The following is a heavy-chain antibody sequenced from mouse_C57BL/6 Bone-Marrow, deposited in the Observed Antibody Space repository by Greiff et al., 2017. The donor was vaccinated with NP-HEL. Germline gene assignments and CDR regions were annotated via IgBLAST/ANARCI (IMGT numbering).Heavy chain of an antibody. D-gene: IGHD4-1*01. J-gene: IGHJ2*01. CDR3: TRYPGTDY. CDR2: IYPGSGST. CDR1: GYTFTSYW. V-gene: IGHV1S22*01. Sequence: LQQPGSELVRPGASVKLSCKASGYTFTSYWMHWVKQRPGQGLEWIGNIYPGSGSTNYDEKFKSKATLTVDTSSSTAYMQLSSLTSEDSAVYYCTRYPGTDYWGQGTTLTVSS.